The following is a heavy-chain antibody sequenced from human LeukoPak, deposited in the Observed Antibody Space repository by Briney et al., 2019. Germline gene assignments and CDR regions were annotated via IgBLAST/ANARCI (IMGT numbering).Heavy chain of an antibody. Sequence: PGGSLRLSCAASGFTVSSNYMSWVRQAPGKGLEWVAVIYSGGSTYSEDSVKGRFTISRDNSKNTLYLQMNSLRAEDTAVYYCARDHYGDYVDYWGQGTLVTVSS. J-gene: IGHJ4*02. D-gene: IGHD4-17*01. CDR1: GFTVSSNY. V-gene: IGHV3-53*01. CDR3: ARDHYGDYVDY. CDR2: IYSGGST.